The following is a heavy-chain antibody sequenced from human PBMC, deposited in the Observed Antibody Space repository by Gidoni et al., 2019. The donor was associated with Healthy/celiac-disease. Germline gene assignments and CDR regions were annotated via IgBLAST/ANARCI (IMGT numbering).Heavy chain of an antibody. D-gene: IGHD6-13*01. CDR3: TTDLRGSSLPDY. CDR1: GFTFSNAW. Sequence: EVQLVESGGGLVKPGGSLRLSCAASGFTFSNAWMSWVRQAPGKGLEWVGRIKSKTDGGTTDYAAPVKGRFTISRDDSKNTLYLQMNSLKTEDTAVYYCTTDLRGSSLPDYWGQGTLVTVSS. CDR2: IKSKTDGGTT. J-gene: IGHJ4*02. V-gene: IGHV3-15*01.